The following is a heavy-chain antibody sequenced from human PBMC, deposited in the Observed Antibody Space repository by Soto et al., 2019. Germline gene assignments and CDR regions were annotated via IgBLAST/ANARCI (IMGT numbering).Heavy chain of an antibody. D-gene: IGHD3-16*01. Sequence: GASVKVSCKASGYTFTSYYMHWVRQAPGQGLEWMGIINPSGGSTSYAQKFQGRVTMTRDTSTSTVYMELSSLRSEDTAVYYCARAPPLGLNYDYIWGSFDYWGQGTLVTVSS. CDR1: GYTFTSYY. V-gene: IGHV1-46*01. CDR2: INPSGGST. J-gene: IGHJ4*02. CDR3: ARAPPLGLNYDYIWGSFDY.